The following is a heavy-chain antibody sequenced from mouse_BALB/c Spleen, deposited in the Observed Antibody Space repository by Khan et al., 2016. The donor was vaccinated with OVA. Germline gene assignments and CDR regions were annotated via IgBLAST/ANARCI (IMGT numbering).Heavy chain of an antibody. CDR2: ISYSGST. J-gene: IGHJ2*01. V-gene: IGHV3-2*02. CDR1: GYSITSGYG. Sequence: VQLKQSGPGLVKPSQSLSLTCTVTGYSITSGYGWNWIRQFPGNKLEWMGYISYSGSTNYNPSLTSRISITRDTSKNHFFLQLKSVTTAYTATYYCARTSRIKYWGQGTTLTVSS. D-gene: IGHD1-1*01. CDR3: ARTSRIKY.